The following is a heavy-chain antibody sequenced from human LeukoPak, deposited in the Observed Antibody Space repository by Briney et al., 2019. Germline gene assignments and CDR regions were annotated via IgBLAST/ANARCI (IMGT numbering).Heavy chain of an antibody. J-gene: IGHJ4*02. D-gene: IGHD3-22*01. CDR3: AKGGGYYYDSSGYNVNFDY. Sequence: PGGPLRLSCAASGFTFSSYAMSWVRQAPGKGLEWVSAISGSGGSTYYADSVKGRFTISRDNSKNTLYLQMNSLRAEDTAVYYCAKGGGYYYDSSGYNVNFDYWGQGTLVTVSS. CDR1: GFTFSSYA. CDR2: ISGSGGST. V-gene: IGHV3-23*01.